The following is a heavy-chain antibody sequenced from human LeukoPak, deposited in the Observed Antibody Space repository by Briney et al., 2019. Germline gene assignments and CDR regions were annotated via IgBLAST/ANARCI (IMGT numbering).Heavy chain of an antibody. V-gene: IGHV4-59*01. D-gene: IGHD2/OR15-2a*01. CDR2: IYYNGST. Sequence: SETLSLTCTVSGVSISSYYWSWIRQPPGKGLEWIGYIYYNGSTSYNPSLKSRVTISVDTSKNQFSLKLSSVTAADTAVYYCARVGPELIDSFDYWGQGTLVTVSS. CDR1: GVSISSYY. CDR3: ARVGPELIDSFDY. J-gene: IGHJ4*02.